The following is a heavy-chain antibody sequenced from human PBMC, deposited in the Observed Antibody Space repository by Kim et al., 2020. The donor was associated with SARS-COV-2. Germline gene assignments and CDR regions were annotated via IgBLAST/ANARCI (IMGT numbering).Heavy chain of an antibody. CDR2: T. D-gene: IGHD1-20*01. J-gene: IGHJ6*02. V-gene: IGHV3-53*01. CDR3: ARERYIGGMDV. Sequence: TSIANSVKGRFNNSRDNSKDTLYLQMNRLRTEVTAVYYCARERYIGGMDVWDQGTTVTVSS.